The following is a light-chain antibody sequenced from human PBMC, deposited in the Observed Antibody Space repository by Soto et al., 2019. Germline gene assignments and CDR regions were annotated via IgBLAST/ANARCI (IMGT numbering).Light chain of an antibody. V-gene: IGKV3D-20*02. CDR2: GAS. Sequence: EIVLTRSTATRCWSRGERATLSCMASQSVSSSYLAWYQQKPGQAPRLLIYGASSRATGIPDRFSCSGSGTEFTRTIVRVEPEDFAVYYCQQRSTWPTFGQGTKVDIK. CDR1: QSVSSSY. CDR3: QQRSTWPT. J-gene: IGKJ1*01.